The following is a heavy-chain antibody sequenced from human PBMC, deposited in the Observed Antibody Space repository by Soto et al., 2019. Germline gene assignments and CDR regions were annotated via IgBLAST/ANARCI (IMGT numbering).Heavy chain of an antibody. V-gene: IGHV3-74*01. CDR2: ISSDGSST. CDR1: GFTFSSYW. J-gene: IGHJ6*03. D-gene: IGHD2-15*01. Sequence: GGSLRLSCAASGFTFSSYWMHWVRQAPGKGLVWVSRISSDGSSTNYADSVKGRFTISRDNAKNTLYLQMNSLRAEDTAVYYCAKGELGYCSGGSCYNYYYYLDVWGKGTTVIVAS. CDR3: AKGELGYCSGGSCYNYYYYLDV.